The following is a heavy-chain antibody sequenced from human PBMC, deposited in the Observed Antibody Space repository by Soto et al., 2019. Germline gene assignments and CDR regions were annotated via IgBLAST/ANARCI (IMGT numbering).Heavy chain of an antibody. CDR2: ISAHNGNT. CDR1: GYTFTSYG. J-gene: IGHJ4*02. CDR3: ARGRYGDY. D-gene: IGHD1-1*01. V-gene: IGHV1-18*01. Sequence: QVHLVQSGAEVKKPGASVKVSCKASGYTFTSYGITWVRQAPGQGLAWMGWISAHNGNTDYAQKLEGRVIVTRDTSTSTAYMALRSLRSDDTAVYYCARGRYGDYWGQGALVTVSS.